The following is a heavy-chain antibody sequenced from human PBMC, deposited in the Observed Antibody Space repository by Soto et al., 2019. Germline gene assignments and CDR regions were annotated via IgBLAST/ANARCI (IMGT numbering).Heavy chain of an antibody. CDR1: EFTFKNFA. D-gene: IGHD6-19*01. CDR3: SKRPTGGWYFPFSGGFEI. J-gene: IGHJ3*02. CDR2: ITFNAGST. V-gene: IGHV3-23*01. Sequence: PGGSLRLSCVASEFTFKNFAMSWVRQAPGKGLEWVSSITFNAGSTFYAGSVKGRFTISRDNSNNTLYLEMNNLRAEDTAGYFCSKRPTGGWYFPFSGGFEILGPGTLVTVSS.